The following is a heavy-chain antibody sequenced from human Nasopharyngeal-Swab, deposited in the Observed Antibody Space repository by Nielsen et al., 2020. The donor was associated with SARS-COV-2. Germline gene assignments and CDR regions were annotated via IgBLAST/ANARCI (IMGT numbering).Heavy chain of an antibody. CDR1: GDSVSNNGAT. V-gene: IGHV6-1*01. CDR3: ARGGVYYYGMDV. D-gene: IGHD6-25*01. CDR2: TYYRSKWKI. J-gene: IGHJ6*02. Sequence: SQTLSLTCVISGDSVSNNGATWNWIRQSPWRGLEWLGRTYYRSKWKIDYVVSVTSRLTINPHTSKNQCSLQLSSVTPEDTAIYYCARGGVYYYGMDVWGQGTTVTVSS.